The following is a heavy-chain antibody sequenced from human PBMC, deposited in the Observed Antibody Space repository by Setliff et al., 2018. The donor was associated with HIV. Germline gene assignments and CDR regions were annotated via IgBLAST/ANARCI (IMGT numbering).Heavy chain of an antibody. V-gene: IGHV4-59*01. CDR2: IYYTEST. CDR1: SDSIRFYY. J-gene: IGHJ4*02. Sequence: PSETLSLTCTVSSDSIRFYYWTWIRQPPGKGLEWIGNIYYTESTNYNPSLKSRITISIDTSKSQFSLKLTSVAAADTAVYYCARDSGGYNYGFAVGSFDYWGQGALVTVSS. D-gene: IGHD5-18*01. CDR3: ARDSGGYNYGFAVGSFDY.